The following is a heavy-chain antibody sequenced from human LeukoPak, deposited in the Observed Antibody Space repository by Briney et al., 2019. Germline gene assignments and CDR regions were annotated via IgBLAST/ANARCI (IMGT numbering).Heavy chain of an antibody. D-gene: IGHD2-2*01. CDR2: ISYDGSNK. CDR1: GFTFSSYG. J-gene: IGHJ4*02. Sequence: SGGSLRLSCAASGFTFSSYGKHWVRQAPGKGLEWVAVISYDGSNKYYADSVKGRFTISRDNSKNTLYLQMNSLRAEDTAVYYCANHLACGSTSCPPFDYWGQGTLVTVSS. V-gene: IGHV3-30*18. CDR3: ANHLACGSTSCPPFDY.